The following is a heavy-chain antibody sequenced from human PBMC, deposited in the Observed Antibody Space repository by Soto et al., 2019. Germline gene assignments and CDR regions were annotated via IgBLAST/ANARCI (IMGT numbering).Heavy chain of an antibody. CDR3: ARGPPYPYYDFWSGYYQDNWFDP. J-gene: IGHJ5*02. D-gene: IGHD3-3*01. CDR2: INHSGST. V-gene: IGHV4-34*01. Sequence: SETLSLTCAVYGGSFSGYYWSWIRQPPGKGLEWIGEINHSGSTNYNPSLKSRVTMSVDTSKNQFSLKLSSVTAADTAVYYCARGPPYPYYDFWSGYYQDNWFDPWGQGTLVTVSS. CDR1: GGSFSGYY.